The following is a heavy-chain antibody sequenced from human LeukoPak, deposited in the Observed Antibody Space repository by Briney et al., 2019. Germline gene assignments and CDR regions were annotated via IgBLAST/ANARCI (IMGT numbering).Heavy chain of an antibody. CDR1: GGSISSSSYY. D-gene: IGHD6-13*01. CDR2: IYYSGST. CDR3: ASSLAAAGVQLFQTDY. V-gene: IGHV4-39*01. Sequence: SETLSLTCTVSGGSISSSSYYWGWIRQPPGKGLEWIGSIYYSGSTYYNPSLKSRVTISVDTSKNQFSLKLSSVTAADTAVYYCASSLAAAGVQLFQTDYWGQGTLVTVSS. J-gene: IGHJ4*02.